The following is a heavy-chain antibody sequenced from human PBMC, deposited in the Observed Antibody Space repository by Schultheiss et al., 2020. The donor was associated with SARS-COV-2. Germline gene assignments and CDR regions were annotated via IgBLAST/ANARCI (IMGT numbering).Heavy chain of an antibody. Sequence: SQTLSLTCTVSGGSISSSSYYWGWIRQPPGKGLEWIGEINHSGSTNYNPSLKSRVTISVDTSKNQFSLKLSSVTAADTAVYYCARGGYYTGSYYYYGMDVWGQGTTVTVSS. D-gene: IGHD3-22*01. V-gene: IGHV4-39*07. CDR3: ARGGYYTGSYYYYGMDV. J-gene: IGHJ6*02. CDR2: INHSGST. CDR1: GGSISSSSYY.